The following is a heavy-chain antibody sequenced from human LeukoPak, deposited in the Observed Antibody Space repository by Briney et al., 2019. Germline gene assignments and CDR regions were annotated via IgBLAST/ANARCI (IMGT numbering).Heavy chain of an antibody. Sequence: ASVKVSCKASGYTFTGYYMHWVRQAPGQGLEWMGIISPSGASTSYAQKFQGRVTMTRDTSTSTVYMELSSLRSEDTAVYYCTRGGYGGPRVAFDYWGQGTLVTVSS. D-gene: IGHD1-1*01. CDR1: GYTFTGYY. V-gene: IGHV1-46*01. CDR3: TRGGYGGPRVAFDY. CDR2: ISPSGAST. J-gene: IGHJ4*02.